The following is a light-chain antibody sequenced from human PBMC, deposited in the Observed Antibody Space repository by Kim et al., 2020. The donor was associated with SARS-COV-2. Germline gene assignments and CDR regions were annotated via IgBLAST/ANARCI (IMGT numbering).Light chain of an antibody. CDR2: GAS. V-gene: IGKV3-20*01. Sequence: PGERATVSCRASQSVSSSYLAWYQQKPGQAPRLLIYGASSRATGIPDRFSGSGSGTDFTLTIRRLEPEDFAGYYCQQYGSSPGTFGQGTKVDIK. CDR3: QQYGSSPGT. CDR1: QSVSSSY. J-gene: IGKJ1*01.